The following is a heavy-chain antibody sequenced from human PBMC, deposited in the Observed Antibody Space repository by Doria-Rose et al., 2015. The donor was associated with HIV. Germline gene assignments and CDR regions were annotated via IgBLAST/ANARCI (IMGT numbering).Heavy chain of an antibody. D-gene: IGHD6-13*01. CDR1: GVSLSSPGMG. J-gene: IGHJ4*02. Sequence: QVTLKESGPVLVKPTETLTQTCTVSGVSLSSPGMGVSWIRQPPGKALEWFANIFSDDERSYKTSLKSRLTISRGTSKSQVVLTMTDMDPVDTATYYCARIKSSRWYHKYYFDFWGQGTLVIVSA. CDR2: IFSDDER. V-gene: IGHV2-26*01. CDR3: ARIKSSRWYHKYYFDF.